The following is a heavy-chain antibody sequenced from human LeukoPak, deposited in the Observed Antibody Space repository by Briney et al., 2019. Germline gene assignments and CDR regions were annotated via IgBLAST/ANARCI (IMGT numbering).Heavy chain of an antibody. CDR2: IYYSGST. D-gene: IGHD6-13*01. V-gene: IGHV4-39*01. J-gene: IGHJ6*03. CDR1: GGSISSSSYY. CDR3: ARHGSSSWYLGGDYYYYYMDV. Sequence: SSETLSLTCTVSGGSISSSSYYWGWIRQPPGKGLEWIGSIYYSGSTNYNPSLKSRVTISVDTSKNQFSLKLSSVTAADTAVYYCARHGSSSWYLGGDYYYYYMDVWGKGTTVTISS.